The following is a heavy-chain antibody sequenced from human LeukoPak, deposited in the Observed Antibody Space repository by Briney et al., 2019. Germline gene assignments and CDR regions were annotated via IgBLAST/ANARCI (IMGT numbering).Heavy chain of an antibody. D-gene: IGHD3-22*01. CDR2: IYWDDDK. CDR1: GFSLSTSGVG. V-gene: IGHV2-5*02. Sequence: ESGPTLVKPTQTLTLTCTFSGFSLSTSGVGVGWIRQPPGKALEWLALIYWDDDKRYSPPLKSRLTITKDTSKNQVVLTMTNMDPVDTATYYCAHTNYDKDYFDYWGQGTLVTVSS. J-gene: IGHJ4*02. CDR3: AHTNYDKDYFDY.